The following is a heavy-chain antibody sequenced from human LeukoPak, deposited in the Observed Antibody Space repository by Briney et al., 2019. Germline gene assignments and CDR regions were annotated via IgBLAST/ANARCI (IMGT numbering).Heavy chain of an antibody. V-gene: IGHV3-23*01. CDR2: IPGSGGST. Sequence: PGGSLRLSCAVSGFTFSSYGMHWVRQAPGKGLEWVSSIPGSGGSTFYADSVRGRFTISRDNSRNTLYLQMNSLRVDDTAVFYCAKAPRFGDHAAEYFYYYMDVWGKGTTVTVSS. CDR1: GFTFSSYG. CDR3: AKAPRFGDHAAEYFYYYMDV. J-gene: IGHJ6*03. D-gene: IGHD3-16*01.